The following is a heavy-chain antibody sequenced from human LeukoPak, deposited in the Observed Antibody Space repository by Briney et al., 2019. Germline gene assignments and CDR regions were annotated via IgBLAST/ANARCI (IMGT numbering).Heavy chain of an antibody. CDR2: IYSGGST. D-gene: IGHD4-11*01. CDR1: GFTVSSNY. J-gene: IGHJ4*02. CDR3: ANTMTTVTTWSVWAY. V-gene: IGHV3-53*01. Sequence: TGGSLRLSCAASGFTVSSNYMSWVRQAPGKGLEWVSVIYSGGSTYYADSVKGRFTISRDNSKNTLYLQMNSLRAEDTAVYYCANTMTTVTTWSVWAYWGQGTLVIVSS.